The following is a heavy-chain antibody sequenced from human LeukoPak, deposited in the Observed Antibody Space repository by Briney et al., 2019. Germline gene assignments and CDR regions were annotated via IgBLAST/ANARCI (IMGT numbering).Heavy chain of an antibody. Sequence: SETLSLTRTVSGGSISSSSYYWGWIRQPPGKGLEWIGSIYYSGSTYYNPSLKSRVTISADTSKNQFSLKLSSVTAADTAVYYCAKGSGSYYSFDCWGQGTLVTVSS. D-gene: IGHD3-10*01. CDR1: GGSISSSSYY. V-gene: IGHV4-39*01. CDR2: IYYSGST. CDR3: AKGSGSYYSFDC. J-gene: IGHJ4*02.